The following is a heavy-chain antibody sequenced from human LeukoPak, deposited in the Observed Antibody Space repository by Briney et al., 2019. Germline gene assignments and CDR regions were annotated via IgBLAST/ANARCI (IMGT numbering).Heavy chain of an antibody. J-gene: IGHJ4*02. V-gene: IGHV4-34*01. Sequence: SETLSLTCAVYGGSFSGYYWSWIRQPPGKGLEWIGEINHSGSTNYNPSLKSRVTMSVDTSKNQFSLKLSSVTAADTAVYYCASGNILSGGEFDYWGQGTLVTVSS. CDR3: ASGNILSGGEFDY. CDR1: GGSFSGYY. CDR2: INHSGST. D-gene: IGHD2/OR15-2a*01.